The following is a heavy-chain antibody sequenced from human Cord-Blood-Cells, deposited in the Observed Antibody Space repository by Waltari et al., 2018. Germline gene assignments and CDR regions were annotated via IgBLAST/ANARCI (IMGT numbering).Heavy chain of an antibody. CDR2: ISYDGSNK. D-gene: IGHD3-10*01. Sequence: QVQLVESGGGVVQPGRSLRRACAASGFTFSSYGLPWVRTAPGKGLEWVAVISYDGSNKYYADSVKGRFTISRDNSKNTLYLQMNSLRAEDTAVYYCAKDWHYGSGSYYDYWGQGTLVTVSS. CDR3: AKDWHYGSGSYYDY. CDR1: GFTFSSYG. V-gene: IGHV3-30*18. J-gene: IGHJ4*02.